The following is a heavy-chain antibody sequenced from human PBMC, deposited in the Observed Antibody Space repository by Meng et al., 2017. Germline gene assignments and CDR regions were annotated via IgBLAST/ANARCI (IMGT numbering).Heavy chain of an antibody. CDR2: ISWNSGSI. V-gene: IGHV3-9*01. CDR3: AKGDTYYYGSGSYLGGY. D-gene: IGHD3-10*01. J-gene: IGHJ4*02. CDR1: GFTFDDYA. Sequence: SLKISCAASGFTFDDYAMHWVRQAPGKGLEWVSGISWNSGSIGYADSVKGRFTISRDNAKNSLYLQMNSLRAEDTALYYCAKGDTYYYGSGSYLGGYWGQGTLVTSPQ.